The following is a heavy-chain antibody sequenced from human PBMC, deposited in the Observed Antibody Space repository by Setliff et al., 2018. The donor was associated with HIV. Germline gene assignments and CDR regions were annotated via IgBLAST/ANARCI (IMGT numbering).Heavy chain of an antibody. CDR1: GGSISSSSYY. CDR3: ASRVYYYDESAILREEGFVP. J-gene: IGHJ5*02. V-gene: IGHV4-39*01. CDR2: IYHSGKT. Sequence: ETLSLTCTVSGGSISSSSYYWSWIRQPPGKGLEWTGSIYHSGKTYYNPSLKRRLTISVDTSKNEFSLKLTSVTAADTAVYYCASRVYYYDESAILREEGFVPWGQGTLVTVSS. D-gene: IGHD3-22*01.